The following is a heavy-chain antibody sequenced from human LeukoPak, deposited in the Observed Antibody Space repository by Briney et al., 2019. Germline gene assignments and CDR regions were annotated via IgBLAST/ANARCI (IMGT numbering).Heavy chain of an antibody. Sequence: ASVKVSCKASGYTFTGYYMHWVRQAPGQGLEWMGRINPNSGGTNYAQKLQGRVTMTTDTSTSTAYMELRSLRSDDTAVYYCAREYFPHYYDSSGVFDYWGQGTLVTVSS. J-gene: IGHJ4*02. V-gene: IGHV1-2*06. CDR2: INPNSGGT. D-gene: IGHD3-22*01. CDR1: GYTFTGYY. CDR3: AREYFPHYYDSSGVFDY.